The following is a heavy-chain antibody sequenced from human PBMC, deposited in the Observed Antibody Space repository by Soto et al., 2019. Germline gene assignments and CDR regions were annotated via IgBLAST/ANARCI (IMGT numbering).Heavy chain of an antibody. CDR2: TSYDGKNK. D-gene: IGHD6-13*01. V-gene: IGHV3-30*04. Sequence: QVQLVESGGGVVQPGGSLRLSCAASGFTFSNFVMHWVRQAPGKGLEWVAATSYDGKNKDHADSVKGRFTISRDNSKNTLYLQMNSLRHEDTAVYFCARERAIAATGIFYYWGQGTRVTVSS. J-gene: IGHJ4*02. CDR1: GFTFSNFV. CDR3: ARERAIAATGIFYY.